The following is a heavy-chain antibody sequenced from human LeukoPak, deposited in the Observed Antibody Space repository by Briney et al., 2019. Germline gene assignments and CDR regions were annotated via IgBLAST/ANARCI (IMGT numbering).Heavy chain of an antibody. CDR3: GRGKNDIRNYYYYDY. J-gene: IGHJ4*02. CDR2: IYSGGRT. CDR1: GFSVSSTF. V-gene: IGHV3-53*01. D-gene: IGHD3-22*01. Sequence: GGSLTLSCAASGFSVSSTFMTWVRQAPGKGLECVSGIYSGGRTYYADSVMGRFTISRDNSKNTLYLQMGSLRAEDTAVYYCGRGKNDIRNYYYYDYGGQGTLVTVSS.